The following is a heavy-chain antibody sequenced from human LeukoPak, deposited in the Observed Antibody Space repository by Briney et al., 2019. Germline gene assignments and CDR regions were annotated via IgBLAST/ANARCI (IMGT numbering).Heavy chain of an antibody. Sequence: GGSLRLSCAASGFTFSSYWMHWVRQAPGKGLVWVSRINSDGSSTNYADSVKGRFTISRDNAKNTLYLQMNSLRAEDTAVYYCAKPMRGFAFDIWGQGTMVTVSS. J-gene: IGHJ3*02. D-gene: IGHD3-22*01. CDR2: INSDGSST. CDR1: GFTFSSYW. CDR3: AKPMRGFAFDI. V-gene: IGHV3-74*01.